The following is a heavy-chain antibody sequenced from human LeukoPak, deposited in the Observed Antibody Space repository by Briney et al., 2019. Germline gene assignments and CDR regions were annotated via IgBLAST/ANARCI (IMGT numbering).Heavy chain of an antibody. J-gene: IGHJ6*03. Sequence: ASVKVSCKASGYTFTSYYMHWVRQAPGQGLEWMGIINPSGGSTSYAQKFQGRVTMTRDMSTSTVYMELSSLRSEDTAVYYCARGRTGTTGYYYYYYMDVWGKGTTVTVSS. CDR1: GYTFTSYY. V-gene: IGHV1-46*01. D-gene: IGHD1-7*01. CDR3: ARGRTGTTGYYYYYYMDV. CDR2: INPSGGST.